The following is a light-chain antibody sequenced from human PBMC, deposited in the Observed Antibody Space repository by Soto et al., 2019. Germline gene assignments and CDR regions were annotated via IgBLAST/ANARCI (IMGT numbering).Light chain of an antibody. CDR2: EVS. CDR1: SSDVGGYNY. J-gene: IGLJ1*01. CDR3: SSYTSSSTYV. Sequence: QSVLTQPASVSGSPGQSITISCTRTSSDVGGYNYVSWYQQHPGKAPKLMIYEVSNRPSGVSNRFSGSKSGNTASLTISGLQAEDEADYYCSSYTSSSTYVFGTGTKV. V-gene: IGLV2-14*01.